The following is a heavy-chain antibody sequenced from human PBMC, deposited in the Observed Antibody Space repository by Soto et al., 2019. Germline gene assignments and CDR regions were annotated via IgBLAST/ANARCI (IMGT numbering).Heavy chain of an antibody. Sequence: SETLSLTCAVYGGSFSGYYWSWIRQPPGKGLEWIGEINHSGSTNYSPSLKSRVTISVDTSKNQFSLKLSSVTAADTAVYYCARSRTVVVPDAKNAFDIWGQGTLVTVSS. D-gene: IGHD2-2*01. V-gene: IGHV4-34*01. CDR2: INHSGST. CDR3: ARSRTVVVPDAKNAFDI. CDR1: GGSFSGYY. J-gene: IGHJ3*02.